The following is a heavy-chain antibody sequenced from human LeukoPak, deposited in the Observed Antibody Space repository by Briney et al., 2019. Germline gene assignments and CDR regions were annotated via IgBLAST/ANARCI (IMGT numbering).Heavy chain of an antibody. CDR2: IYTSGST. V-gene: IGHV4-61*02. CDR1: GGSISSGSYY. CDR3: ARAKRGDYYDSSGYYEI. D-gene: IGHD3-22*01. J-gene: IGHJ4*02. Sequence: PSETLSLTCTVSGGSISSGSYYWSWIRQPAGKGLEWIGRIYTSGSTNYNPSLKSRVTISVDTSKNQFSLKLSSVTAADTAVYYCARAKRGDYYDSSGYYEIWGQGTLVTVSS.